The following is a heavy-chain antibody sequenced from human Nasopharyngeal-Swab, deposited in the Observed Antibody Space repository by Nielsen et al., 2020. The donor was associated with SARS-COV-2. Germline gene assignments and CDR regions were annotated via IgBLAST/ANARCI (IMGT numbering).Heavy chain of an antibody. D-gene: IGHD5-24*01. J-gene: IGHJ4*02. CDR2: ISYDGSNK. V-gene: IGHV3-30*18. Sequence: GASLKISCAASGFTFSSYGMHWVRQAPGKGLEWVAVISYDGSNKYYADSVKGRFTISRDNSKNTLYLQMSSLRAEDTAVYYCAKGLEMATADYWGQGTLVTVSS. CDR1: GFTFSSYG. CDR3: AKGLEMATADY.